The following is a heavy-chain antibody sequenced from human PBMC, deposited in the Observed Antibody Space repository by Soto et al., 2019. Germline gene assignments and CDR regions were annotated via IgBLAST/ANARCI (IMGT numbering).Heavy chain of an antibody. CDR1: GYTLTDLS. CDR2: FDPEDGKT. Sequence: ASVKVSCKVSGYTLTDLSMQWVRQAPGKGLEWMGGFDPEDGKTIYAQKFQGRVTMTEDTATDTAYMELSSLRSEDTAVYYFATHRSGRFLEWLPEGSLGYWGQGTPVTVSS. CDR3: ATHRSGRFLEWLPEGSLGY. D-gene: IGHD3-3*01. V-gene: IGHV1-24*01. J-gene: IGHJ4*02.